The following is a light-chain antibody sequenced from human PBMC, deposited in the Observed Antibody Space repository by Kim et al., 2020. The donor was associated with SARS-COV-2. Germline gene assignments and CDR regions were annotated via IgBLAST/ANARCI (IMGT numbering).Light chain of an antibody. CDR2: ETI. CDR3: LLMFGGAWV. V-gene: IGLV7-43*01. J-gene: IGLJ3*02. CDR1: TGAVTSAYH. Sequence: PGGTVTLTCGTTTGAVTSAYHANWFQQKPGQPPRALIYETINKHSWTPARFSGSLLGGKAALILSGAQPGDEADYYCLLMFGGAWVFGGGTQLTVL.